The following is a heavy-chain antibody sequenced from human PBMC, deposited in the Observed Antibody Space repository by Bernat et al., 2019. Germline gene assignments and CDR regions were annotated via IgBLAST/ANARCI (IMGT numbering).Heavy chain of an antibody. Sequence: QVQLVQSGAEVKKPGSSVKVSCKASGGTFSSYAISWVRQAPGQGLEWMGGIIPIFGTANYAQKFQGRVTITADESTRTAYMELSSLRSEDTAVYYCARVFRNIVVVPAAMAFDLWGRGTLVTVSS. J-gene: IGHJ2*01. CDR1: GGTFSSYA. V-gene: IGHV1-69*01. CDR2: IIPIFGTA. D-gene: IGHD2-2*01. CDR3: ARVFRNIVVVPAAMAFDL.